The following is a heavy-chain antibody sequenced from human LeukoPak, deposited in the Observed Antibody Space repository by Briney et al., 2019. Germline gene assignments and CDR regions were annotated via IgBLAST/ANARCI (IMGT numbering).Heavy chain of an antibody. D-gene: IGHD6-19*01. J-gene: IGHJ4*02. CDR2: IYSGGST. Sequence: GSLRLSCAASGFTVSSNYMSWVRQAPGKGLEWVSVIYSGGSTYYADSVKGRFTISRDNSKNTLYLQMNSLRAEDTAVYYCARDDSSGWEPYFDYWGQGTLVTVSS. V-gene: IGHV3-53*01. CDR1: GFTVSSNY. CDR3: ARDDSSGWEPYFDY.